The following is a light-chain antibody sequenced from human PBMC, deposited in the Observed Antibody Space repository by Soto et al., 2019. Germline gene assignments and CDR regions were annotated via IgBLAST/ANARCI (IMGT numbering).Light chain of an antibody. J-gene: IGKJ5*01. CDR2: AAS. V-gene: IGKV1-39*01. CDR1: QSINYN. Sequence: DIQMTQSPSSLSASLGDGGTIXXRASQSINYNLNWYQQKPGKAPKLXXYAASSLQSGFPSRFSGSGSGTDFTLTISSLQPEDFATYYCQQSYSTLPITFGQGTRLEIK. CDR3: QQSYSTLPIT.